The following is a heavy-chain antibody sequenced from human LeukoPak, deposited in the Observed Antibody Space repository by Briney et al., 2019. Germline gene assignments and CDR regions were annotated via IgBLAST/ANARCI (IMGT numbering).Heavy chain of an antibody. J-gene: IGHJ4*02. CDR2: ISGSGGGT. V-gene: IGHV3-23*01. CDR1: GLTFRNYA. CDR3: VKSNNLGGDY. Sequence: PGGSLRLSCAASGLTFRNYAMNWVRQAPGKGLEWVSSISGSGGGTFYADSVKGRFTISRDDSKKTVYLQMQSLRCEDTPVYYCVKSNNLGGDYWGQGTLVTVSS. D-gene: IGHD1/OR15-1a*01.